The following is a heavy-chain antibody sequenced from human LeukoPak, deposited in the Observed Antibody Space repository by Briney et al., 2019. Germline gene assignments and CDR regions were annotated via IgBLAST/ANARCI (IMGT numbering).Heavy chain of an antibody. D-gene: IGHD1-1*01. V-gene: IGHV1-46*01. J-gene: IGHJ4*02. Sequence: WASVKVSCKASGYTFTSNYMHWVRLAPGQGLEWMGVINPSGGRTSYAQKFQGRVTMTRDTSTSTVYMELSSLRSEDTAVYYCARGWLNWNVEYWGQGTLVTVSS. CDR1: GYTFTSNY. CDR2: INPSGGRT. CDR3: ARGWLNWNVEY.